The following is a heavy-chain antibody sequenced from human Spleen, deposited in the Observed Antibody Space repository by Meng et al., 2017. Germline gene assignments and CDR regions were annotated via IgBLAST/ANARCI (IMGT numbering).Heavy chain of an antibody. CDR2: TYYRSKWYD. J-gene: IGHJ4*02. Sequence: SQTLSLTCAISGDSVSSNSGAWNWIRQSPSRGLEWLGRTYYRSKWYDDYAVSVRSRITITPDTSKNHVSLQLNSVTPEDTAVYYCARGRTTVNGEPLDWGQGTLVTVSS. D-gene: IGHD4-17*01. CDR3: ARGRTTVNGEPLD. CDR1: GDSVSSNSGA. V-gene: IGHV6-1*01.